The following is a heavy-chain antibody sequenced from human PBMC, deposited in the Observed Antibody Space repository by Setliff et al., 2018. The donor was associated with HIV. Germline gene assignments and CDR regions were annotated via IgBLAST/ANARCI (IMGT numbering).Heavy chain of an antibody. V-gene: IGHV4-38-2*02. CDR2: VYHTGSA. D-gene: IGHD5-18*01. J-gene: IGHJ4*02. Sequence: SETLSLTCNVSGYFLISGYHWGWLRQAPGKGLEWIGCVYHTGSAYYNPSLNSRVTISVDTSKNHFSLKLRSVTAADTAVYYCARHLLRGYIYIVFDYWGQGTLVTVSS. CDR1: GYFLISGYH. CDR3: ARHLLRGYIYIVFDY.